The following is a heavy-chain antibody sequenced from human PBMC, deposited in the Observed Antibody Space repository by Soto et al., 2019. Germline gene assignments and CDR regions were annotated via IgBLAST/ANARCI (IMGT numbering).Heavy chain of an antibody. Sequence: QVQLVESGGGLVKPGGSLRLSCAASGFTFSDYYMSWIRQAPGKGLEWVSYISSRSDYANHADSVKGRFTISRDNAKNSLYLQMNSLRADDTAVYYCARVRALAADGLDVWGQGTTVTVS. V-gene: IGHV3-11*05. CDR1: GFTFSDYY. CDR2: ISSRSDYA. D-gene: IGHD6-19*01. J-gene: IGHJ6*02. CDR3: ARVRALAADGLDV.